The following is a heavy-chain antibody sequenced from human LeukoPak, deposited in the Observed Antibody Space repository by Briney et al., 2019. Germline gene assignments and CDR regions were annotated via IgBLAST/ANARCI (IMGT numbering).Heavy chain of an antibody. J-gene: IGHJ4*02. CDR1: GYTFTGYY. D-gene: IGHD2-2*01. V-gene: IGHV1-2*02. Sequence: ASVKVSCKASGYTFTGYYMHWVRQAPGQGLEWMGWINPNSGGTNYAQKFQGRVTMTRDTSISTAYMELSRLRSDDTAVYYCARGGYCSSTSCHPIFDYWGQGPWSPSPQ. CDR3: ARGGYCSSTSCHPIFDY. CDR2: INPNSGGT.